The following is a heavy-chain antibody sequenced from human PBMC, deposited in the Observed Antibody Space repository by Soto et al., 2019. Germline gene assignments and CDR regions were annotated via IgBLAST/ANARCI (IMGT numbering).Heavy chain of an antibody. V-gene: IGHV1-18*01. D-gene: IGHD3-22*01. CDR3: ARSFTMTVVGSGDNFDY. CDR1: GYTFTSYG. J-gene: IGHJ4*02. Sequence: GASVKVSCKASGYTFTSYGISWVRQAPGQGLEWMGWISAYNGNTNYAQKLQGRVTMTTDTSTSTAYMELRSLRSDDTAVYYCARSFTMTVVGSGDNFDYWGQGTLVTVSS. CDR2: ISAYNGNT.